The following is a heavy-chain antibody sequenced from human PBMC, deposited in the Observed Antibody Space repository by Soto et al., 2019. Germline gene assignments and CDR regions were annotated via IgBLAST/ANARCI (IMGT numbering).Heavy chain of an antibody. D-gene: IGHD1-26*01. CDR3: ARGGRRSGSYADAFDI. CDR1: GFTFSSYW. V-gene: IGHV3-7*03. J-gene: IGHJ3*02. CDR2: IKEDGSEK. Sequence: EVQLVESGGGLVQPGGSLRLSCAASGFTFSSYWMSWVRQAPGKGLEWVANIKEDGSEKYYVDSVKGRFTISRDNAKNSLYQQMNSLKSDDTAVYYCARGGRRSGSYADAFDIWGQGTMVTVSS.